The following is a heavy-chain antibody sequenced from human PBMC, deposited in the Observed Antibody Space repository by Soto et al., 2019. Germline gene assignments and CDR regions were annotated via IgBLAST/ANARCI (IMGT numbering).Heavy chain of an antibody. CDR3: TRGPFWTGSPTYFFDS. Sequence: ASVKVSCKASGYTFTNYAIHWVRQAPGQRLEWMGWINAGSGNTKYSQNFQGRVTITRDTSASTAYMELSSLRSEDTAIYYCTRGPFWTGSPTYFFDSSSQGTLVTVSS. J-gene: IGHJ4*02. CDR2: INAGSGNT. D-gene: IGHD3-3*01. CDR1: GYTFTNYA. V-gene: IGHV1-3*01.